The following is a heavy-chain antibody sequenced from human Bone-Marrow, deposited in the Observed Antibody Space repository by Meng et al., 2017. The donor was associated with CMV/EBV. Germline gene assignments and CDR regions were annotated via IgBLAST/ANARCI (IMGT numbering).Heavy chain of an antibody. CDR2: IYYSGST. D-gene: IGHD1-1*01. Sequence: SETLSLTCTVSGGSISSSSYYWGWIRQPPGKGLEWIGSIYYSGSTYYNPSLKSRVTISVDTSKNQFSLKLSSVTAADTAVYYCAGHGNYWDANWFDPWGQGTLVTVSS. CDR3: AGHGNYWDANWFDP. V-gene: IGHV4-39*07. CDR1: GGSISSSSYY. J-gene: IGHJ5*02.